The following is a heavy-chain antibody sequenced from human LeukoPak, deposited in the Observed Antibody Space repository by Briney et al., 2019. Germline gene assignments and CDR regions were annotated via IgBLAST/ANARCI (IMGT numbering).Heavy chain of an antibody. CDR2: INHSGST. CDR3: ARTIFGVAREGPFYYYCYMDV. J-gene: IGHJ6*03. Sequence: SETLSLTCAVYGGSFSGYYWSWIRQPPGKGLEWIGEINHSGSTNYNPSLKSRVTISVDTSKNQFSLKLSSVTAADTAVYYCARTIFGVAREGPFYYYCYMDVWGKGTTVTVSS. D-gene: IGHD3-3*01. CDR1: GGSFSGYY. V-gene: IGHV4-34*01.